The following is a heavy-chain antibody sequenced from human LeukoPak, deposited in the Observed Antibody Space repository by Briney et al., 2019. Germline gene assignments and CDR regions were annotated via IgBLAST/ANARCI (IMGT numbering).Heavy chain of an antibody. J-gene: IGHJ6*03. CDR1: GFTDSSNY. Sequence: GGSLRLSCAASGFTDSSNYMSWVRQAPGKGLEWVSVIYSGGSTYYADSVKGRFTISRDNSKNTLYLQMNSLRAEDTAVYYCARGSPYGSGRRSYYYYYMDVWGKGTTVTISS. CDR3: ARGSPYGSGRRSYYYYYMDV. D-gene: IGHD3-10*01. V-gene: IGHV3-53*01. CDR2: IYSGGST.